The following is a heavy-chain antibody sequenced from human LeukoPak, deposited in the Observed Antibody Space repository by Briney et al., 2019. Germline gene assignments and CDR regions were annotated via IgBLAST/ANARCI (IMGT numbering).Heavy chain of an antibody. V-gene: IGHV4-59*01. CDR2: ISYSGST. Sequence: SETLSLTCTVSGGSISNYYWTWIRQPPGKGLEWIGYISYSGSTNYNPSLKSRVTISVDTSKNQFSLKLSSVTAADTAVYYCARESQPTTSYNYYYYYMDVRGKGTTVTVSS. J-gene: IGHJ6*03. CDR1: GGSISNYY. CDR3: ARESQPTTSYNYYYYYMDV. D-gene: IGHD1-7*01.